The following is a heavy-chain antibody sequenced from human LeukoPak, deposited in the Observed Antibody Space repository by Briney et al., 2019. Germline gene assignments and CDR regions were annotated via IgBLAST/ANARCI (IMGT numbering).Heavy chain of an antibody. D-gene: IGHD1-7*01. CDR1: GFTFSDSY. CDR3: AKDWNWAIDY. Sequence: GGSLRLSCAASGFTFSDSYMTWVRQAPGKGLEWVAYIHYDSTTEDYADSVKGRFTISRDNSKNTLFLQMNNLRVEDMAVFYCAKDWNWAIDYWGQGTLVTVSS. V-gene: IGHV3-30*02. CDR2: IHYDSTTE. J-gene: IGHJ4*02.